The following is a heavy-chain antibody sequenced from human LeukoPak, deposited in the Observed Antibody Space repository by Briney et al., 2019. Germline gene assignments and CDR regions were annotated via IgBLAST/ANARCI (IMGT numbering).Heavy chain of an antibody. CDR1: GGTFSSYS. J-gene: IGHJ4*02. Sequence: SVKVSCKASGGTFSSYSFTWVRQAPGQGLEWMGRIIPMFNTANYAQDFQGRVTITADKSTSTAYMELITLRSEGTAVYYCAREAKTSNWNSVPYLDYWGQGTLITVPS. D-gene: IGHD1-7*01. CDR2: IIPMFNTA. V-gene: IGHV1-69*08. CDR3: AREAKTSNWNSVPYLDY.